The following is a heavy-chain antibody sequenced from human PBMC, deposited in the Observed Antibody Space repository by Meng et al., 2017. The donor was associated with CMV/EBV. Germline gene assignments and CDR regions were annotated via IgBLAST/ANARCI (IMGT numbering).Heavy chain of an antibody. V-gene: IGHV1-2*02. CDR1: GYTFTGYY. CDR3: AREVGELYQLLYGYNWFDP. J-gene: IGHJ5*02. Sequence: ASVKVSCKASGYTFTGYYMHWVRQDPGQGLEWMGWINPNSGGTNYAQKFQGRVTMTRDTSISTAYMELSRLRSDDTAVYYCAREVGELYQLLYGYNWFDPWGQGTLVTVSS. CDR2: INPNSGGT. D-gene: IGHD2-2*02.